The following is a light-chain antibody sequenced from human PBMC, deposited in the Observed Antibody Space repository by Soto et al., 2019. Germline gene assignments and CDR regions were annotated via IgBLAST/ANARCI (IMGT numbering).Light chain of an antibody. V-gene: IGLV2-23*01. CDR2: EAS. CDR3: VSYAGSYTCV. Sequence: QSALTQPASVSASPGQSITISCTGTSSDVGSYNFVSWYQQYPGKAPKVMIYEASKRPSGVSNRFSASKSGNTASLTISGLQADDEADYYCVSYAGSYTCVFGTGTKVTVL. CDR1: SSDVGSYNF. J-gene: IGLJ1*01.